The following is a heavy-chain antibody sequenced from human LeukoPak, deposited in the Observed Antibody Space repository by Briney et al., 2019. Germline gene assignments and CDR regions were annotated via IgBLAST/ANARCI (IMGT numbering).Heavy chain of an antibody. J-gene: IGHJ4*02. Sequence: PGGSLRLSCAASGFTFSSNGMSWVRQAPGKGLEWVSVIGGSGGHIHYADSVKGRFTISRDNSKNTLYLQMNSLRAEDTATYYCAKDVRWSFDYWGQGSLFTVSS. CDR1: GFTFSSNG. CDR3: AKDVRWSFDY. D-gene: IGHD4-23*01. V-gene: IGHV3-23*01. CDR2: IGGSGGHI.